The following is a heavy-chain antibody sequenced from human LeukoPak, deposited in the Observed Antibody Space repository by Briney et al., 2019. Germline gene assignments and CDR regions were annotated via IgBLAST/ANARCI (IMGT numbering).Heavy chain of an antibody. CDR3: TTDLGTYYHGSQRLIPIDY. CDR1: GFTFTNAW. J-gene: IGHJ4*02. Sequence: GGSLRLSCVDSGFTFTNAWMSWVRQAPGKGLEWIGRIKSKTDGETTNYAEPVRGRFTISRDDSKSAVYLQMNSLKIEDTAVYYRTTDLGTYYHGSQRLIPIDYWGQGTLVTVSS. V-gene: IGHV3-15*01. CDR2: IKSKTDGETT. D-gene: IGHD3-10*01.